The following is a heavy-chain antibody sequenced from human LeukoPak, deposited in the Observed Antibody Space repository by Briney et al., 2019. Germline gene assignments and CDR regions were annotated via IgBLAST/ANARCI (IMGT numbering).Heavy chain of an antibody. CDR2: INPNSGGT. Sequence: ASVKVSCKASGYTFTDYYVHWVRQAPGQGLEWMGWINPNSGGTKFAQKFQGRVTMTRDTPITTAYMELSRLRSDDTAVYYCARGRGARYYDSSGLYYFDYWGQGTLVTVSS. V-gene: IGHV1-2*02. D-gene: IGHD3-22*01. CDR3: ARGRGARYYDSSGLYYFDY. CDR1: GYTFTDYY. J-gene: IGHJ4*02.